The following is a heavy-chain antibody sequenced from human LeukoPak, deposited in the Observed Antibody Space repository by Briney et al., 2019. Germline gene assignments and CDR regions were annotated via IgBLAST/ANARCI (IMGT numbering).Heavy chain of an antibody. Sequence: QPGRSLRLSCAASGFTFSSYAMSWVRQAPGKGLEWVSAISGSGGSTYYADSVKGRFTISRDNAKNSLYLQMNSLRAEDTAVYYCAREGAGELSPHDYWGQGTLVTVSS. CDR2: ISGSGGST. CDR3: AREGAGELSPHDY. CDR1: GFTFSSYA. V-gene: IGHV3-23*01. D-gene: IGHD3-16*02. J-gene: IGHJ4*02.